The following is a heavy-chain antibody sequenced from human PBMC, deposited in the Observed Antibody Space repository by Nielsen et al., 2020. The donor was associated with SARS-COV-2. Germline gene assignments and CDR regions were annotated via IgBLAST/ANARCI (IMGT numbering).Heavy chain of an antibody. D-gene: IGHD1-26*01. J-gene: IGHJ4*02. CDR2: IYYSGST. V-gene: IGHV4-61*01. Sequence: SETLSLTCTVSGGSVSSGSYYWSWIRQPPGKGLEWIGYIYYSGSTNYNPSLKSRVTISVDTSKNQFSLKLSSVTAADTAVYYCASIVGATMVFGYWGQGTLVTVSS. CDR1: GGSVSSGSYY. CDR3: ASIVGATMVFGY.